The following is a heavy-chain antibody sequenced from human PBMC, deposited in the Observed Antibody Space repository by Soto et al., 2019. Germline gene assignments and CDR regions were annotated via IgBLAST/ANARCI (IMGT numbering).Heavy chain of an antibody. CDR2: IYYSGST. V-gene: IGHV4-59*01. Sequence: QVQLQESGPGLVKPSETLSLTCTVSGGSISSYYWSWIRQPPGKGLEWIGYIYYSGSTNYNPSLTSRVTISEDTSKNQFSLKLSSVTAADTAVYYCARQQWLVLNAFDIWGQGTMVTVSS. D-gene: IGHD6-19*01. J-gene: IGHJ3*02. CDR1: GGSISSYY. CDR3: ARQQWLVLNAFDI.